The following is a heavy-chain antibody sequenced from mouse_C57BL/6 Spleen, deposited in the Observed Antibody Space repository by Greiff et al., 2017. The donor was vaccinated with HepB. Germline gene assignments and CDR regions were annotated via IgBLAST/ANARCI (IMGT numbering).Heavy chain of an antibody. D-gene: IGHD3-2*02. CDR3: ARRSSGSAWFAY. CDR2: IYPRSGNT. Sequence: VKLMESGAELARPGASVKLSCKASGYTFTSYGISWVKQRTGQGLEWIGEIYPRSGNTYYNEKFKGKATLTADKSSSTAYMELRSLTSEDSAVYFCARRSSGSAWFAYWGQGTLVTVSA. V-gene: IGHV1-81*01. CDR1: GYTFTSYG. J-gene: IGHJ3*01.